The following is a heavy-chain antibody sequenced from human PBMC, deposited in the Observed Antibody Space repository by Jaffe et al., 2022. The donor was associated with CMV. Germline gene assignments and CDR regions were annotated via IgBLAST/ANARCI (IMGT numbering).Heavy chain of an antibody. CDR1: GGSFSGYY. V-gene: IGHV4-34*01. CDR3: ARGRGIQLWLRGGVEYFQH. D-gene: IGHD5-18*01. J-gene: IGHJ1*01. CDR2: INHSGST. Sequence: QVQLQQWGAGLLKPSETLSLTCAVYGGSFSGYYWSWIRQPPGKGLEWIGEINHSGSTNYNPSLKSRVTISVDTSKNQFSLKLSSVTAADTAVYYCARGRGIQLWLRGGVEYFQHWGQGTLVTVSS.